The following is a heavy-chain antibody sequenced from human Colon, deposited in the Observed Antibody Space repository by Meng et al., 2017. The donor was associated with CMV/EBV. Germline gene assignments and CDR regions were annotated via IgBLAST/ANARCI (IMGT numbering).Heavy chain of an antibody. Sequence: GESLKISCAASGFTFSSYWMHWVRQAPGKGLVWVSRINSDGSSTSYADSVKGRFTVSRDNAKNTLYLQMNGLRAEDTAVYYCAAGRGGSYPDQWGQGTLVTVSS. CDR1: GFTFSSYW. V-gene: IGHV3-74*01. J-gene: IGHJ5*02. CDR2: INSDGSST. D-gene: IGHD1-26*01. CDR3: AAGRGGSYPDQ.